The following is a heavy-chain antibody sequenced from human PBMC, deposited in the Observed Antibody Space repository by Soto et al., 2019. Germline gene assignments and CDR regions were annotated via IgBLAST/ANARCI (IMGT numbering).Heavy chain of an antibody. V-gene: IGHV4-39*01. CDR2: IYYSGST. D-gene: IGHD6-19*01. CDR1: GGSISSSSYY. CDR3: ARLGYSSGWYVY. Sequence: PSETLSLTCTVSGGSISSSSYYWGWIRQPPGKGLEWIGSIYYSGSTYYNPSLKSRVTISVDTSKNQFSLKLSSVTAADTAVYYCARLGYSSGWYVYWGQGTLVTVSS. J-gene: IGHJ4*02.